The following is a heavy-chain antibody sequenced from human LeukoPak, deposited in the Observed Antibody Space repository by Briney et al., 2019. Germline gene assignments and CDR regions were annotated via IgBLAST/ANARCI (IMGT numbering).Heavy chain of an antibody. CDR1: GSTFSSYA. V-gene: IGHV3-23*01. CDR3: AKVPRVIMSYFDY. Sequence: GGSLRLSCAASGSTFSSYAMSWVRQAPGKGLEWVSAISGSGGSTYYADSVKGRFTISRDNSKNTLYLQMNSLRAEDTAVYYCAKVPRVIMSYFDYWGQGTLVTVSS. J-gene: IGHJ4*02. CDR2: ISGSGGST. D-gene: IGHD3-10*01.